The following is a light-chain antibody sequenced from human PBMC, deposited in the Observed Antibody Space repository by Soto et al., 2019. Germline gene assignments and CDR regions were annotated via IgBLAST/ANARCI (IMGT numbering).Light chain of an antibody. CDR2: GAS. J-gene: IGKJ5*01. V-gene: IGKV3-20*01. CDR3: QHYGRSPIT. CDR1: QSVNSR. Sequence: EIVLTQSPGTLSFSPGERATLSCRASQSVNSRIAWYQHKPGQAPRLLISGASSRATGIPDRFSGSGSATDFTLTISRLEPEDFALYYCQHYGRSPITFGQGTQLEIK.